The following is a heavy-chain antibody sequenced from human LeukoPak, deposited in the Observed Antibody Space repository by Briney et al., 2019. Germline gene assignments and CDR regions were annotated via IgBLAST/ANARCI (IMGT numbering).Heavy chain of an antibody. D-gene: IGHD6-6*01. CDR3: AKDDDGSSYDY. J-gene: IGHJ4*02. CDR2: ISWDGTSA. Sequence: GGSLRLSCAASGFTFSSYGMHWVRQVPGKGLEWVSLISWDGTSALYTDSVKGRFTISRDNSKTSLYLQMNSLRAEDTAFYYCAKDDDGSSYDYWGQGTLVIVSS. V-gene: IGHV3-43D*04. CDR1: GFTFSSYG.